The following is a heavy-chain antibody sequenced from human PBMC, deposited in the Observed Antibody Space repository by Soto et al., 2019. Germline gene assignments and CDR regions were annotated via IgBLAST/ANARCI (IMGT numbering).Heavy chain of an antibody. D-gene: IGHD5-12*01. Sequence: QITLKESGPTLVKPTQTLTLTCTFSGFSLSTSGVGVSWIRQPPGKALEWLALIYWNDDKRYSPSLKSRLTITKDTSKNQVVLTMTNMDPVDTATYCCAHRLANIVATEYYFDYWGQGTLVTVSS. V-gene: IGHV2-5*01. CDR1: GFSLSTSGVG. J-gene: IGHJ4*02. CDR2: IYWNDDK. CDR3: AHRLANIVATEYYFDY.